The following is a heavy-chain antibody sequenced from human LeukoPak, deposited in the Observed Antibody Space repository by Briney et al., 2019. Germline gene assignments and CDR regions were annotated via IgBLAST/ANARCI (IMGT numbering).Heavy chain of an antibody. CDR3: AGVDSSNWYDSRGYFDY. CDR2: IYYTGST. Sequence: NASETLSLTCTVSGGSISSYYWSRIRQPPGKGLEWIGYIYYTGSTNYNPSLKSRVTISVDTSKNQFSLKLSSVTAADTAVYYCAGVDSSNWYDSRGYFDYWGQGTLVTVSS. V-gene: IGHV4-59*01. J-gene: IGHJ4*02. CDR1: GGSISSYY. D-gene: IGHD6-13*01.